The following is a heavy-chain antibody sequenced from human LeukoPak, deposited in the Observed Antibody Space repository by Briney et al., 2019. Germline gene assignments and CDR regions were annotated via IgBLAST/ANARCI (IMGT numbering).Heavy chain of an antibody. CDR3: AKEEGTTIFGVVIKDYYYYYGMDV. D-gene: IGHD3-3*01. Sequence: SGGSLRLSCAASGFTFSSYGMHWVSQAPGKGLEWAAVISYDGSNKYYADSVKGRFTISRDNSKNTLYLQMNSLRAEDTAVYYCAKEEGTTIFGVVIKDYYYYYGMDVWGQGTTVTVSS. CDR2: ISYDGSNK. V-gene: IGHV3-30*18. J-gene: IGHJ6*02. CDR1: GFTFSSYG.